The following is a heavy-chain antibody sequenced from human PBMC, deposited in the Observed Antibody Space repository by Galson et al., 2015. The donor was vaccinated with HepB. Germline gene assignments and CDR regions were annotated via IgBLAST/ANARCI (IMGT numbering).Heavy chain of an antibody. D-gene: IGHD4-17*01. CDR1: GFTFSSYS. CDR2: ISSSSSYI. Sequence: SLRLSCAASGFTFSSYSMNWVRQAPGKGLEWVSSISSSSSYIYYADSVKGRFTISRDNAKNSLYLQMNSLRAEDTAVYYCARVLMRGEDYGDYEPFDWYFDLWGRGTLVTVSS. V-gene: IGHV3-21*01. CDR3: ARVLMRGEDYGDYEPFDWYFDL. J-gene: IGHJ2*01.